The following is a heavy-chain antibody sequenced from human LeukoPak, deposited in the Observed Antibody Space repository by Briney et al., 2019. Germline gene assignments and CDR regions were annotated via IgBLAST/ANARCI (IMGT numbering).Heavy chain of an antibody. V-gene: IGHV3-7*05. D-gene: IGHD6-19*01. CDR1: GFTFSSYS. J-gene: IGHJ4*02. CDR3: ARVSPQIAVAGHVAY. Sequence: GGSRRLYCAASGFTFSSYSMSWVRQAPGKGMEWVANIKQDGSEKYYVDSVKGRCTISRDNAKNSLYLQMNSLRAEDTAVYYCARVSPQIAVAGHVAYWGQGTLVTVSS. CDR2: IKQDGSEK.